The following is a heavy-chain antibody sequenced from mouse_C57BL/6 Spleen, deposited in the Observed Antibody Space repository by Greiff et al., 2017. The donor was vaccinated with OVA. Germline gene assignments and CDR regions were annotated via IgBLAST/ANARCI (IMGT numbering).Heavy chain of an antibody. V-gene: IGHV1-69*01. Sequence: VQLQQPGAELVMPGASVKLSCKASGYTFTSYWMHWVKQRPGQGLEWIGEIDPSDSYTNYNQKFKGKSTLTVDKSSSTAYMQLSSLTSEDSAVYYCARDGYYGIYAMDYWGQGTSVTVSS. D-gene: IGHD1-2*01. CDR3: ARDGYYGIYAMDY. CDR2: IDPSDSYT. J-gene: IGHJ4*01. CDR1: GYTFTSYW.